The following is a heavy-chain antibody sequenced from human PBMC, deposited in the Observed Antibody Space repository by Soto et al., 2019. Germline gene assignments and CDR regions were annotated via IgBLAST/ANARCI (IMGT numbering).Heavy chain of an antibody. CDR2: IYYNGNT. J-gene: IGHJ4*02. CDR3: ARLAYTSGFTFDY. Sequence: ASETLSLTCTVSGGSISSDYWTWIRQPPGKRLEWIGYIYYNGNTNYNSSLKSRVTISIDTSKNQFSLKLNSVTAADTAVYFCARLAYTSGFTFDYWGRGTLVTVAS. V-gene: IGHV4-59*01. D-gene: IGHD4-4*01. CDR1: GGSISSDY.